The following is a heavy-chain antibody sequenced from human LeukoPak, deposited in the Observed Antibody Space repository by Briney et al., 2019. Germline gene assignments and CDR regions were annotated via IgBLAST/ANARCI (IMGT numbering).Heavy chain of an antibody. Sequence: GRSLRLSCSASGFTFSSYGMHWVRQAPGKGLEGVAVIWYDGSNKYYADSVKGRFTISRDNSKNTLYLQMNSLRAEDTAVYYCARQDLGYCSSTSCYGDRYYYYYYGMDVWGKGTTVTVSS. D-gene: IGHD2-2*01. CDR1: GFTFSSYG. CDR3: ARQDLGYCSSTSCYGDRYYYYYYGMDV. J-gene: IGHJ6*04. V-gene: IGHV3-33*01. CDR2: IWYDGSNK.